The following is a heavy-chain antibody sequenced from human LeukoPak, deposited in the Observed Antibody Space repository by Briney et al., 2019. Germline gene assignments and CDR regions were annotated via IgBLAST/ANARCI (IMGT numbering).Heavy chain of an antibody. D-gene: IGHD1-26*01. CDR1: GGSFSGYY. Sequence: SETLSLTCAVDGGSFSGYYWSWIRQPPGKGREWIGVINQRGSTNYNPSLKSRATISVDTPKHQFSLKLSSVTAGARVVYYCARITGSYSRRVDYWGQGTLVTVSS. CDR3: ARITGSYSRRVDY. J-gene: IGHJ4*02. CDR2: INQRGST. V-gene: IGHV4-34*01.